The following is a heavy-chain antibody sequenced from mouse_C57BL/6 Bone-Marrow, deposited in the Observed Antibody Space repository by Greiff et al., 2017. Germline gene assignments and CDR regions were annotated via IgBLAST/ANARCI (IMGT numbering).Heavy chain of an antibody. V-gene: IGHV1-19*01. J-gene: IGHJ2*01. CDR1: GYTFTDYY. Sequence: EVQLQQSGPVLVKPGASVKMSCKASGYTFTDYYMNWVKQSHGKSLEWIGVINPYNGGTSYNQKFKGKATLTVDKSSSTAYMELNSLTSEDSAVYYCARETGYADYWGQGTTLTVSS. D-gene: IGHD2-14*01. CDR2: INPYNGGT. CDR3: ARETGYADY.